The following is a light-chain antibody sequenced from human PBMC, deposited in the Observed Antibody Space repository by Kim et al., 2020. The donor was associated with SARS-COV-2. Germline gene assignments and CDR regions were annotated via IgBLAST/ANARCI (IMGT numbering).Light chain of an antibody. CDR2: GAS. CDR3: QQYNNWPLYS. CDR1: QSVSSN. Sequence: EVVMTRSPATLSVSPGERATLSCRASQSVSSNLAWYQQKPGQAPRLLIYGASTRAPGIAARFSGSGSGTEFTLTISSLQSEDFTVYYCQQYNNWPLYSFGQGTKLEI. V-gene: IGKV3-15*01. J-gene: IGKJ2*03.